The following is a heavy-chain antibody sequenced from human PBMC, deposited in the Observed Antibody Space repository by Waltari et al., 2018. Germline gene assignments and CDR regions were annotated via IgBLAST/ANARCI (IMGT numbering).Heavy chain of an antibody. CDR3: ARGPLYVFLDT. Sequence: QVQLQESGPGLVKPSETLSLTCTVSGGSISRYYWSWIRQPPGKGLEWIWDIYYSGSTNYNPSLKSRVTISVDTSKNQFSLKLSSVTAADTAVYYCARGPLYVFLDTWGQGTLVTVSS. CDR1: GGSISRYY. D-gene: IGHD2-2*02. J-gene: IGHJ5*02. V-gene: IGHV4-59*01. CDR2: IYYSGST.